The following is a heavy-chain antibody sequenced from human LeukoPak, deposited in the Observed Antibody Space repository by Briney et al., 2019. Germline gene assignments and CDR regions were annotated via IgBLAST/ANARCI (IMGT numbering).Heavy chain of an antibody. Sequence: ASVKVSCKASGGTFSSYAISWVRQAPGQGLEWMGGIIPIFGTANYAQKFQGRVTITADESTSTAYMELSSLRSEDTAVYYCAREQLYGSGSYLSDWGQGTLVTVSS. D-gene: IGHD3-10*01. CDR2: IIPIFGTA. CDR3: AREQLYGSGSYLSD. V-gene: IGHV1-69*13. CDR1: GGTFSSYA. J-gene: IGHJ4*02.